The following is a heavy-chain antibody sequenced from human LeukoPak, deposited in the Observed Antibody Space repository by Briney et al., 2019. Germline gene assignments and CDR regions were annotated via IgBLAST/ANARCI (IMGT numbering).Heavy chain of an antibody. V-gene: IGHV3-9*01. Sequence: GRSLRLSCAASGFSFDDYGMHWVRQAPGKGLEWVSGISWNSDNIDYADSVKGRFTISRDNAKNSLYLQMNSLRGEDTAVYFCAKDCGGGSCYYGLDVWGQGTTVAVSS. CDR3: AKDCGGGSCYYGLDV. CDR2: ISWNSDNI. D-gene: IGHD2-15*01. CDR1: GFSFDDYG. J-gene: IGHJ6*02.